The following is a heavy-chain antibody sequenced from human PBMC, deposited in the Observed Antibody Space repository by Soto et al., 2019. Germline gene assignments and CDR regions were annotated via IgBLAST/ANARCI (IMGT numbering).Heavy chain of an antibody. V-gene: IGHV3-33*01. CDR2: IWYDGSNK. CDR1: GFTFSSYG. Sequence: QVQLVESGGGMVQPGRSLRLSCAASGFTFSSYGMHWVRQAPGKGLEWVAVIWYDGSNKYYADSVKGRFTISRDNSKNTLYLQMYSLRAEDTAVYYCASEYCSGGRCYYYGMDVWGQGTTVTVSS. D-gene: IGHD2-15*01. J-gene: IGHJ6*02. CDR3: ASEYCSGGRCYYYGMDV.